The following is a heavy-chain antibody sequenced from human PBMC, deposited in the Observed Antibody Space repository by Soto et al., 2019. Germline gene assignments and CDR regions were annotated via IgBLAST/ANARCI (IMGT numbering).Heavy chain of an antibody. D-gene: IGHD3-10*01. J-gene: IGHJ5*02. CDR2: IYYSGST. CDR3: GRDRRGFGELLDWFDP. Sequence: PSETLSLTCTVSGGSISSYYWSWIRQPPGKGLEWIGYIYYSGSTNYNPSLKSRVTISVDTSKNQFSLKLSSVTAADTAVYYCGRDRRGFGELLDWFDPWGQGTLVPVSS. CDR1: GGSISSYY. V-gene: IGHV4-59*01.